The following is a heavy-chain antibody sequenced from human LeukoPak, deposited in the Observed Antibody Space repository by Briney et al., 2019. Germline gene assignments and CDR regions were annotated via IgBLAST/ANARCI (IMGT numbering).Heavy chain of an antibody. Sequence: GGSLRLSCAASGFTFSGSAIHWVRQNSGKGLEWVGRIRTKPNAYATVYAVSVRGRFTISRDDSKNTAYLQMNSLRTEDTAVYYCTRLAVGDTSGYPYDYWGQGTLVTVSS. CDR2: IRTKPNAYAT. D-gene: IGHD3-22*01. CDR1: GFTFSGSA. V-gene: IGHV3-73*01. CDR3: TRLAVGDTSGYPYDY. J-gene: IGHJ4*02.